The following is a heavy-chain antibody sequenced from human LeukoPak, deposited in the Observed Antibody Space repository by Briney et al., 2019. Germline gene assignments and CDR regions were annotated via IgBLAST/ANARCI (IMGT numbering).Heavy chain of an antibody. J-gene: IGHJ5*02. V-gene: IGHV1-2*02. CDR1: GYTFTDYY. D-gene: IGHD2-15*01. CDR3: ARDSVVTVTTTPENRFDP. CDR2: INPKNGGT. Sequence: ASVKVSCKASGYTFTDYYMHWVRQAPGQGPEWMGWINPKNGGTGYAQKFQGRVTITRDTSITTVYMEMSRLTSDDTAVYYCARDSVVTVTTTPENRFDPWGQGTLVTVSS.